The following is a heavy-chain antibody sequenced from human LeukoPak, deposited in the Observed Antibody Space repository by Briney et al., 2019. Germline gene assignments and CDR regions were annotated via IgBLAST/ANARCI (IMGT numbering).Heavy chain of an antibody. CDR1: EGTFSSYG. CDR2: IIPIFGTA. CDR3: ARLDEYSSSSRYYGMDV. Sequence: SVKVSCKASEGTFSSYGISWVRQAPGQGLEWMGGIIPIFGTANYAQKFQGRVTITADESTSTAYMELSSLRSEDTAVYYCARLDEYSSSSRYYGMDVWGQGTTVTVSS. D-gene: IGHD6-6*01. J-gene: IGHJ6*02. V-gene: IGHV1-69*13.